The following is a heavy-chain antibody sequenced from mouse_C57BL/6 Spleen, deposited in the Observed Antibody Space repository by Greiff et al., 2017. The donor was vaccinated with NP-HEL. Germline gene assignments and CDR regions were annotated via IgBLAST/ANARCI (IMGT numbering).Heavy chain of an antibody. J-gene: IGHJ4*01. Sequence: DVHLVESGGGLVKPGGSLKLSCAASGFTFSDYGMHWVRQAPEKGLEWVAYISSGSSTIYYADTVKGRFTISRDNAKNTLFLQMTSLRSEDTAMYYCARGGLRRGYAMDYWGQGTTVTVSS. CDR3: ARGGLRRGYAMDY. D-gene: IGHD2-4*01. CDR2: ISSGSSTI. V-gene: IGHV5-17*01. CDR1: GFTFSDYG.